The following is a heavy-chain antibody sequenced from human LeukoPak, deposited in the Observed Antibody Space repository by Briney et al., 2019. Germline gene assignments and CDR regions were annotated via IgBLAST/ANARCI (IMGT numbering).Heavy chain of an antibody. V-gene: IGHV3-7*01. CDR1: RFTLSNYW. CDR2: IKQDGSET. D-gene: IGHD3-9*01. CDR3: ARDQGYYDILTGYSHGMDL. Sequence: GGSLRLSCAASRFTLSNYWMSWVRQAPGKGLEWVANIKQDGSETYYVDSVKGRFTISRDNAKNSLSLQMNSLRAEDTAVYYCARDQGYYDILTGYSHGMDLWGQGTTVTVSS. J-gene: IGHJ6*02.